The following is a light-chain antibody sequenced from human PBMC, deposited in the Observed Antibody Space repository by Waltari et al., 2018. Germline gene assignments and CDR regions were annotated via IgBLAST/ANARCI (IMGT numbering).Light chain of an antibody. CDR3: QHYNNQPLT. CDR1: ESIRNN. Sequence: IVMTQSPATLSASPGEGATLSRRASESIRNNLAWYQQKAGQAPRLLIFGASNRATGIPARFSGSGSGTEFALTISTLQSEDFAVYFCQHYNNQPLTFGGGTKVEIK. CDR2: GAS. V-gene: IGKV3-15*01. J-gene: IGKJ4*01.